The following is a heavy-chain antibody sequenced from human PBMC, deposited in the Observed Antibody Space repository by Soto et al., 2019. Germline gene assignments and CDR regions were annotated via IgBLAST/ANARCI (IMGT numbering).Heavy chain of an antibody. CDR1: GFSLTSGVVG. CDR2: ISWNDEQ. V-gene: IGHV2-5*01. J-gene: IGHJ6*02. CDR3: AHRLPGPSGYDV. Sequence: QITLKESGPTLVKPTQTLTLTCTFSGFSLTSGVVGVGWIRQPPGEALEWLALISWNDEQYYNLSLRNRLTITRDTSKNQVVLTMTNMDPVDTATYYCAHRLPGPSGYDVWGQGTTVTVSS. D-gene: IGHD6-13*01.